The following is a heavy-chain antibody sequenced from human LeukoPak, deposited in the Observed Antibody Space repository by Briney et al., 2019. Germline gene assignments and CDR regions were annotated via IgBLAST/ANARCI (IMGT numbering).Heavy chain of an antibody. D-gene: IGHD6-19*01. V-gene: IGHV5-51*01. CDR3: ALMTDEEALAGTVFDY. Sequence: KPGESLKISCKGSGYTFSSYWIGWVRQMPGKGLEWMGIFHPSDSDTRYSPSFQGQVTISADKSISTAYLQWSSLKASDTAMYYCALMTDEEALAGTVFDYWGQGTLVTVSS. CDR2: FHPSDSDT. CDR1: GYTFSSYW. J-gene: IGHJ4*02.